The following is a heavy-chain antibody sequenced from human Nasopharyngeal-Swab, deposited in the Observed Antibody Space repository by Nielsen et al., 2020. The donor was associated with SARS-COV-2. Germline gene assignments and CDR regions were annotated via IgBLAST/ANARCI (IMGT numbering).Heavy chain of an antibody. J-gene: IGHJ6*02. CDR1: GYTFTSHA. Sequence: ASVKVSCKASGYTFTSHAMHWVRQAPGQRLEWLGWINAANGDTKYSQKIQGRVTITRDTSASTAYMELSSLRSEDTAVYYCARDPRWLSSPSGMDVWGQGTTVTVSS. CDR3: ARDPRWLSSPSGMDV. V-gene: IGHV1-3*01. CDR2: INAANGDT. D-gene: IGHD3-22*01.